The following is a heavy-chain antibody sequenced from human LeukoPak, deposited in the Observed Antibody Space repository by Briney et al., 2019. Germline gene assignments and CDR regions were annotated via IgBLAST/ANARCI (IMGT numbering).Heavy chain of an antibody. CDR2: IYYSGST. J-gene: IGHJ3*02. CDR3: AIVGVLRGAFDI. D-gene: IGHD2/OR15-2a*01. CDR1: GGSISSYY. Sequence: SETLSLTCTVSGGSISSYYWSWIRQPPGKGLEWIGYIYYSGSTNYNPSLKSRVTISVDTSKNQFSLKLSSATAADTAVYYCAIVGVLRGAFDIWGQGTMVSVSS. V-gene: IGHV4-59*01.